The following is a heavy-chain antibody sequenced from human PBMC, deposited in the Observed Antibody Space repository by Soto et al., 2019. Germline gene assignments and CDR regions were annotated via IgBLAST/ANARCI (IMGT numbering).Heavy chain of an antibody. CDR1: GGSISSGGYY. J-gene: IGHJ5*02. CDR3: ATGGLFTS. D-gene: IGHD3-3*01. Sequence: SETLSLTCTVSGGSISSGGYYWSWIRQTPGKGLEWLGEINHAGSTDYNPSLKGRITISADTSKNQFSLKLSSMTAADTAVYYCATGGLFTSWGQGTLVTVSS. V-gene: IGHV4-39*07. CDR2: INHAGST.